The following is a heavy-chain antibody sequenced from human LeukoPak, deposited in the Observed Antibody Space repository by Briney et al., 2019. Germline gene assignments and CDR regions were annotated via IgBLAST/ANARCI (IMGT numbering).Heavy chain of an antibody. CDR1: GYTFTSYG. D-gene: IGHD3-3*01. CDR3: ARDQGAYYDFWSGYPFYYYYGMDV. CDR2: ISAYNGNT. V-gene: IGHV1-18*01. J-gene: IGHJ6*02. Sequence: ASVKVSCKASGYTFTSYGISWVRQAPGQGLEWMGWISAYNGNTNYAQKLQGRVTMTTDTSTSTAYMELRSLRSDDTAVYYCARDQGAYYDFWSGYPFYYYYGMDVWGHGTTVTVS.